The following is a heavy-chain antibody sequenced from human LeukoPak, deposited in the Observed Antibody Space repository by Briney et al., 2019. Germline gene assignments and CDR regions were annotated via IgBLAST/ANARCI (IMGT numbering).Heavy chain of an antibody. V-gene: IGHV4-34*01. CDR2: INHSGST. D-gene: IGHD6-13*01. J-gene: IGHJ6*02. CDR3: ARDRIATNQWGYYYYYGMDV. CDR1: GGSFSGYY. Sequence: SETLSLTCAVYGGSFSGYYCSWIRQSPGKGLEWIGEINHSGSTNYNPSLKSRVTISVDTSKNQFSLKLSSVTAADTAVYYCARDRIATNQWGYYYYYGMDVWGQGTTVTVSS.